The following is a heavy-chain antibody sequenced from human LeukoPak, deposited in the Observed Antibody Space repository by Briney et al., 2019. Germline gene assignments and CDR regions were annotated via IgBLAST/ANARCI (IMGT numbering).Heavy chain of an antibody. D-gene: IGHD2-15*01. CDR1: GGSISSGDYY. Sequence: SQTLSLTCTVSGGSISSGDYYWSWIRQPRGKGLEWIGYIYYSGSTYYNPSLKSRVTISVDTSKNQFSLKLSSVTAADTAVYYCARVACIGDWFDTWGQGTLVTVSS. CDR3: ARVACIGDWFDT. J-gene: IGHJ5*02. V-gene: IGHV4-30-4*08. CDR2: IYYSGST.